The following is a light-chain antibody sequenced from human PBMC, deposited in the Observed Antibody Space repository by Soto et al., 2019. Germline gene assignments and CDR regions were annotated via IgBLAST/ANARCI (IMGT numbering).Light chain of an antibody. CDR2: GAS. Sequence: EIVLTQSPGTLSLSPGERATLSCRASQSISSTYLAWYQQKPGQAPRLLIYGASSRATGIPDRFSASGSGTDFTLTISRLGPEDSAVYYCQQYAGSPRTFGRGTKVDIK. CDR1: QSISSTY. J-gene: IGKJ2*01. CDR3: QQYAGSPRT. V-gene: IGKV3-20*01.